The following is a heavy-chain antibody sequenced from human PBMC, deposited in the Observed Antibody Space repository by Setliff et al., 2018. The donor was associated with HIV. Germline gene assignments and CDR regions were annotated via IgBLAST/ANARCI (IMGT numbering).Heavy chain of an antibody. CDR1: GYTFTGHA. CDR2: INTNTGNP. Sequence: ASVKVSCKASGYTFTGHAMNWVRQAPGQGLEWMGWINTNTGNPTYAQKFQGRVTMTRDTSISTAYMELSRLRSDDTAVYYCARSVLLWFGELHFDYWGQGTLVTVSS. V-gene: IGHV1-2*02. D-gene: IGHD3-10*01. J-gene: IGHJ4*02. CDR3: ARSVLLWFGELHFDY.